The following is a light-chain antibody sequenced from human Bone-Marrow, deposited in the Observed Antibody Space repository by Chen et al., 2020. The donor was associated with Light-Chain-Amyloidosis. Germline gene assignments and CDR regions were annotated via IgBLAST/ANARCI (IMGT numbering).Light chain of an antibody. J-gene: IGLJ2*01. V-gene: IGLV3-25*03. CDR2: RDT. CDR3: QSADSSGTYEVI. CDR1: DLPTKY. Sequence: SYELTQPPSVSVSPGQTARITCSGDDLPTKYAYWYQQKPGQAPVLVIHRDTERPSGISERFPGSSSGTTATLNISGVQAEDEADYHCQSADSSGTYEVIFGGGTKLTVL.